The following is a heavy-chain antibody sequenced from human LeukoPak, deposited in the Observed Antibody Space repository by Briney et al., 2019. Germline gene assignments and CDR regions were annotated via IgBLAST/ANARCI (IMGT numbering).Heavy chain of an antibody. CDR1: GYTFTSYG. J-gene: IGHJ4*02. CDR3: ARLLIDVYYFDY. Sequence: ASVKVSCKASGYTFTSYGISWVRQAPGQGLEWMGIINPSGGSTSYAQKFQGRVTMTRDTSTSTVYMELSSLKASDTAMYYCARLLIDVYYFDYWGQGTLVTVSS. CDR2: INPSGGST. V-gene: IGHV1-46*01. D-gene: IGHD2-8*01.